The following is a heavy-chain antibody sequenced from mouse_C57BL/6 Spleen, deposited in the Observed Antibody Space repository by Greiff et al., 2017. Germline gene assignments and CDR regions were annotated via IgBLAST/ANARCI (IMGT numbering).Heavy chain of an antibody. Sequence: QVQLQQPGAELVKPGASVKMSCKASGYTFTSYWITWVKQRPGQGLEWIGDIYPGSGSTNYNEKFKSKATLTVDTSSSTSYMQLSSLTSEDSAVYYCARSYYYGSIFDYWGQGTTLTVSS. J-gene: IGHJ2*01. CDR2: IYPGSGST. CDR1: GYTFTSYW. D-gene: IGHD1-1*01. CDR3: ARSYYYGSIFDY. V-gene: IGHV1-55*01.